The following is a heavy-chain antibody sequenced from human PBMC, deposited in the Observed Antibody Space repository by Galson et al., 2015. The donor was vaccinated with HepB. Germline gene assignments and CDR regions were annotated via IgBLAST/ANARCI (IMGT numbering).Heavy chain of an antibody. Sequence: SLRLSCAASGFTFTSYAMSWPRQAPGKGLEWVSVIGHSGGDIHYADSVKGRFTISRENAKNPLYLQMNSLRAGDTAVYYCASGRARFGEIIDWGQGTLVTVSS. J-gene: IGHJ4*02. D-gene: IGHD3-10*01. CDR1: GFTFTSYA. CDR3: ASGRARFGEIID. CDR2: IGHSGGDI. V-gene: IGHV3-23*01.